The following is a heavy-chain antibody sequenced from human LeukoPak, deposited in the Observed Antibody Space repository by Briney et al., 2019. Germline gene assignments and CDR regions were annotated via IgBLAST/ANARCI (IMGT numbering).Heavy chain of an antibody. J-gene: IGHJ4*02. CDR1: GFTFRSYW. Sequence: GGSLRLSCAASGFTFRSYWMHWVRQAPGKGLVWVSRINSDGNSTTYADSVKGRFTISRDNSKNTLYLQMNSLRAEDTAVYYCATRMVRGVIMPFDYWGQGTLVTVSS. CDR2: INSDGNST. CDR3: ATRMVRGVIMPFDY. V-gene: IGHV3-74*01. D-gene: IGHD3-10*01.